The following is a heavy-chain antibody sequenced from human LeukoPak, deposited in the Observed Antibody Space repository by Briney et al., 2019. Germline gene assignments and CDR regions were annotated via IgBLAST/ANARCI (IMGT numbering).Heavy chain of an antibody. V-gene: IGHV4-38-2*02. CDR1: GFSVSSGYY. Sequence: SETLPLTCTVSGFSVSSGYYWGWVRQPPGKGLEWIGSMYHSGSTYYNPSLKSRVTMSLDTSKNQFSLSLSSVTAADTAVYYCARSQMATILLDYWGQGTLVTVSS. CDR3: ARSQMATILLDY. J-gene: IGHJ4*02. D-gene: IGHD5-24*01. CDR2: MYHSGST.